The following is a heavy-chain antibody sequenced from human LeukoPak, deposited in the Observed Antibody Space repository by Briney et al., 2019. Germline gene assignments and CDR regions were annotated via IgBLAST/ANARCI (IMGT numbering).Heavy chain of an antibody. Sequence: PSETLSLTCAVYGGSFSGYYWSWIRQPPGKGLEWIGEINHSGSTNYNPSLKSRVTLSVDTSKNQFSLNLTSVTAADTAVYYCARDRGYYDTSGYYGDAFDIWGQGTKVTVSS. J-gene: IGHJ3*02. D-gene: IGHD3-22*01. V-gene: IGHV4-34*01. CDR1: GGSFSGYY. CDR3: ARDRGYYDTSGYYGDAFDI. CDR2: INHSGST.